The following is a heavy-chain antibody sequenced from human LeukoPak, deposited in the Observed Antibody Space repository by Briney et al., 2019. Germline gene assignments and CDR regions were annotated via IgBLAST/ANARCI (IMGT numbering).Heavy chain of an antibody. CDR3: ARVPDGGNYYGYFQH. J-gene: IGHJ1*01. V-gene: IGHV1-46*01. D-gene: IGHD1-26*01. Sequence: ASVMVSCKASGYIFTSYYMHWVRQAPGQGLEWMGIINPSDGSTSYAQKFQGRITMTRDTSTNTVYMDLSSLRSEDTAVYYCARVPDGGNYYGYFQHWGQGTLVTVSS. CDR1: GYIFTSYY. CDR2: INPSDGST.